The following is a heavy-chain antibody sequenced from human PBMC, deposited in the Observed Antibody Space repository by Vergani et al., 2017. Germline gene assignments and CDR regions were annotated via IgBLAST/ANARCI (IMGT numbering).Heavy chain of an antibody. D-gene: IGHD3-16*02. J-gene: IGHJ6*03. Sequence: QVQLQESGPGLVKPSQTLSLTCSVSGGAVNRGSNFWTWIRQPAGKGLEWIGRTSTDGSTNYNPSLKSRVTVSVDTSKTQISLRLTPVTAEDTAVYYCARETVVTSWDGYRFHYMDVWGKGTTVTVSS. CDR1: GGAVNRGSNF. CDR3: ARETVVTSWDGYRFHYMDV. V-gene: IGHV4-61*02. CDR2: TSTDGST.